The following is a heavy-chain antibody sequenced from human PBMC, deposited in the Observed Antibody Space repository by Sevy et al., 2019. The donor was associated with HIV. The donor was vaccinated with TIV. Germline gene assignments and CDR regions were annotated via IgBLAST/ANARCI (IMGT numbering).Heavy chain of an antibody. CDR2: FDPEDGET. Sequence: ASVKVSCKVSGYTLTELSMHWVRQAPGKGLEWMGSFDPEDGETIYAQNFQGRVTMTGDRSTATAYMELSSLRSEDTAVYYCATTKDYYDSSGYPFDYWGQGTLVTVSS. V-gene: IGHV1-24*01. CDR3: ATTKDYYDSSGYPFDY. CDR1: GYTLTELS. J-gene: IGHJ4*02. D-gene: IGHD3-22*01.